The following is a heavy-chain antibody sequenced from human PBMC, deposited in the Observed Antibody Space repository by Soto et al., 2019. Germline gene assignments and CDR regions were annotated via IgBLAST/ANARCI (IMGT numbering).Heavy chain of an antibody. Sequence: SETLSLTCSVSGGSISSGYYYWSWIRQPPGKGLEWIGNIYYSGNTYYNPSLKSRVTISVDTSKNQFSLKLSSVTAADTAVYYCARQDSRGGVAPLWGQGTLVTVSS. CDR1: GGSISSGYYY. J-gene: IGHJ4*02. D-gene: IGHD3-22*01. CDR3: ARQDSRGGVAPL. CDR2: IYYSGNT. V-gene: IGHV4-39*01.